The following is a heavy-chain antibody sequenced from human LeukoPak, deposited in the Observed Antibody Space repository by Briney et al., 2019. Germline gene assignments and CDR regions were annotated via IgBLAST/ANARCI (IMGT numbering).Heavy chain of an antibody. CDR3: ARENSGSYLYYFDY. D-gene: IGHD1-26*01. CDR2: ISAYNGNT. J-gene: IGHJ4*02. Sequence: ASVKDSCKASGYTFTTYRISWVRQAPGQGLEWMGWISAYNGNTNYAQKLQGRVTMTRDTSTSTVYMELSSLRSEDTAVYYCARENSGSYLYYFDYWGQGTLVTVSS. CDR1: GYTFTTYR. V-gene: IGHV1-18*01.